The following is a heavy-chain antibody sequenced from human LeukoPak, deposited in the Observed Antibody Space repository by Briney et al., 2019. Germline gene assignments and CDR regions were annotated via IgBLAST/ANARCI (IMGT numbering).Heavy chain of an antibody. CDR1: GYTFTGYY. CDR3: ARVLYYDSSGYYYPVAFDI. CDR2: INPNSGGT. V-gene: IGHV1-2*02. D-gene: IGHD3-22*01. J-gene: IGHJ3*02. Sequence: GASMKVSCKASGYTFTGYYMHWVRQAPGQGLEWMGWINPNSGGTNYAQKFQGRVTMTRDTSISTAYMELSRLRSDDTAVYYCARVLYYDSSGYYYPVAFDIWGQGTMVTVSS.